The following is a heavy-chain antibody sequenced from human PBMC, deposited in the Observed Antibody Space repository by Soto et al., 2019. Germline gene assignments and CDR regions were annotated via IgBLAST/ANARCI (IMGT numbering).Heavy chain of an antibody. CDR1: GFTFSTYW. CDR3: ARDGPRLYGAVYYYYAMDV. J-gene: IGHJ6*02. Sequence: GGSLRLSCAASGFTFSTYWMSWVRQAPGKGLEWVANIKQDGSEKYYVDSVKGRFTISRDNAKKSLYLQMNNLRAEDTAVYYCARDGPRLYGAVYYYYAMDVWGQGTTVTVSS. V-gene: IGHV3-7*05. CDR2: IKQDGSEK. D-gene: IGHD3-10*01.